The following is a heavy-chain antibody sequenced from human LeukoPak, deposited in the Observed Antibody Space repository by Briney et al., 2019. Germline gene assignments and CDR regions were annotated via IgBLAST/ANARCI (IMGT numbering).Heavy chain of an antibody. Sequence: SETLSLTCTVSGGSISSSSHYWGWIRQPPGKGLEWIGTIYYSGSTYYNPSLKSRVTISVDTSKNQFSMNLSSVTAADTAVYYCARHLGFGSYNAFDIWGQGTMVTVSS. J-gene: IGHJ3*02. D-gene: IGHD3-10*01. CDR2: IYYSGST. CDR1: GGSISSSSHY. V-gene: IGHV4-39*01. CDR3: ARHLGFGSYNAFDI.